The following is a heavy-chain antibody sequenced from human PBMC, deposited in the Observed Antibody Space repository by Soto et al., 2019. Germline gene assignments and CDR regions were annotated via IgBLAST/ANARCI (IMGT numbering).Heavy chain of an antibody. V-gene: IGHV1-3*01. D-gene: IGHD6-13*01. Sequence: QVQLVQSGAEVKKPGASVKVSCKASGYTFTSYAMHWVRQAPGQRLEWMGWINAGNGNTKYSQKFQGRVTITRDTSASTAYMELRSLRSEDTAVYYCARDIAAAGRARGMDVWGQGTTVTVSS. CDR1: GYTFTSYA. J-gene: IGHJ6*02. CDR3: ARDIAAAGRARGMDV. CDR2: INAGNGNT.